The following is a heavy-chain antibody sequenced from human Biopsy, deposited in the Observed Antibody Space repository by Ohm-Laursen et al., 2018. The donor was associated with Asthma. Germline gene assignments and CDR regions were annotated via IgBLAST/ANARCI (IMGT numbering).Heavy chain of an antibody. CDR2: FYYSGTT. J-gene: IGHJ6*02. CDR1: GGSGGYMKRGNYY. D-gene: IGHD6-13*01. CDR3: VRGSSSWHHGPFHYYYGLDV. V-gene: IGHV4-39*01. Sequence: SDTLSLTCSLSGGSGGYMKRGNYYWGWIRQPPGQGLEWIGSFYYSGTTYYNPSLEGRVTVSADTSKNQFSLKLTSVTAADTAVYYCVRGSSSWHHGPFHYYYGLDVWGQGTTATVSS.